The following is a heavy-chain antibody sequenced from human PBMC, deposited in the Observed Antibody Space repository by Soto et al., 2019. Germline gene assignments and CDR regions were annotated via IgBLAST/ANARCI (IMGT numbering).Heavy chain of an antibody. CDR1: GFTFSSCG. V-gene: IGHV3-30*18. D-gene: IGHD1-1*01. CDR2: TSHDESNK. J-gene: IGHJ4*02. CDR3: AKDPGGVQLWDFFDY. Sequence: GGSLRLSCAASGFTFSSCGMHWVRQAPGKGLEWVAVTSHDESNKFYADSVKGRFTISRDNSKNTLYLQMNSLRTEDTAVYYCAKDPGGVQLWDFFDYWGQGTLVTVSS.